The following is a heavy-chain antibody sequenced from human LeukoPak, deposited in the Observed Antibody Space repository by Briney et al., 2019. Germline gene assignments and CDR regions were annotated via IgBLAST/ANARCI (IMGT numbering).Heavy chain of an antibody. CDR3: ATRCSGGSCYLTPFLGFWGFVY. CDR2: FDPEDGET. V-gene: IGHV1-24*01. J-gene: IGHJ4*02. CDR1: GYTLTELS. Sequence: GASVKVSCKVSGYTLTELSMHWVRQAPGKGLEWMGGFDPEDGETIYAQKFQGRVTMTEDTSTDTAYMELSSLRSEDTAVYYCATRCSGGSCYLTPFLGFWGFVYWGQGTLVTVSS. D-gene: IGHD2-15*01.